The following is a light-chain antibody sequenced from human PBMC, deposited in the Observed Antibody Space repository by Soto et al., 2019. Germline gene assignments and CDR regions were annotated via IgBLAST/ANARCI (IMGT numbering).Light chain of an antibody. CDR1: QNINTY. CDR2: DAA. Sequence: DIQMTQSPYSLSAAVGDRVTIACRASQNINTYLNWYQQKPGKAPKLLIFDAASLQSGVPSRFSGGGSRTDFTLTITSLQPEDFAVYYCQQYNNWYTFGQGTKLEIK. V-gene: IGKV1-39*01. J-gene: IGKJ2*01. CDR3: QQYNNWYT.